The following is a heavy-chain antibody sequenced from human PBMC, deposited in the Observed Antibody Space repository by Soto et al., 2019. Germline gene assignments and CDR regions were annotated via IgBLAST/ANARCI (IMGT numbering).Heavy chain of an antibody. CDR2: INAGNGNT. J-gene: IGHJ4*01. CDR1: GYTFTSYA. D-gene: IGHD2-21*01. CDR3: SRAGILTTPYYFDY. V-gene: IGHV1-3*01. Sequence: GASVKVSCKASGYTFTSYAMHWVRQAPGQRLEWMGWINAGNGNTKYSQKFQGRATITRDTSASTAYMELSSLRSEDTAVYYCSRAGILTTPYYFDYWGQGTLVTVSS.